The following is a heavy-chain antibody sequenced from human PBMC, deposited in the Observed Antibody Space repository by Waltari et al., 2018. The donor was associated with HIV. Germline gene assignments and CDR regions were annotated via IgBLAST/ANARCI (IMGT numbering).Heavy chain of an antibody. J-gene: IGHJ4*02. D-gene: IGHD3-22*01. CDR1: GFTFTNYA. CDR3: AKDDSTGSSGYYPFHY. V-gene: IGHV3-23*04. CDR2: ISGSGGST. Sequence: EVHLVESGGGLVQPGGSLRLACAALGFTFTNYAINWVRQAPGKGLEWVSAISGSGGSTYYADSVKGRFTISRDNSKNTLYLQMNSLRAEDTAVYYCAKDDSTGSSGYYPFHYWGQGTLITVSS.